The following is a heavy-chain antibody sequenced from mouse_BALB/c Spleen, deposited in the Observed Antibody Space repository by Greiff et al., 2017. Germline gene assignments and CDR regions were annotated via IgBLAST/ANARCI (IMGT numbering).Heavy chain of an antibody. CDR1: GYTFTDYN. J-gene: IGHJ1*01. V-gene: IGHV1S29*02. Sequence: EVQLQQSGPELVKPGASVKISCKASGYTFTDYNMHWVKQSHGKSLEWIGYIYPYNGGTGYNQKFKSKATLTVDNSSSTAYMELRSLTSEDSAVYYCARRWLLPWYFDVWGAGTTVTVSS. CDR2: IYPYNGGT. CDR3: ARRWLLPWYFDV. D-gene: IGHD2-3*01.